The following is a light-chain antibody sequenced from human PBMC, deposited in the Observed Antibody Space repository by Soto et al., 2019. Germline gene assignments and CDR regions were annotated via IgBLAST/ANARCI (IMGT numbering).Light chain of an antibody. Sequence: QSALTQPASVPGSPGQSIAISCTGSSSDIGSYNVVSWYQQHPGKAPKLMIYDVTKRPSGVSNRFSGSKSGNTASLTISGLHPEDEADYYCQVWDSSRDHSVFGGGTKLTVL. CDR1: SSDIGSYNV. V-gene: IGLV2-23*02. CDR2: DVT. J-gene: IGLJ2*01. CDR3: QVWDSSRDHSV.